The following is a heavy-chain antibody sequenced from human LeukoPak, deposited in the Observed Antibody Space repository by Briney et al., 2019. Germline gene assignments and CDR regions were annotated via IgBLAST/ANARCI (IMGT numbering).Heavy chain of an antibody. Sequence: GGSLRLSCAASGFSFSTYEMNWVRQAPGKGLEWVSYIDATSGTTHYGDSVKGRFTISRDNAKNSLYPQMNSLRVEDTAVYYCARDATVGVPGTLYFDHWGQGILVTVSS. CDR1: GFSFSTYE. CDR3: ARDATVGVPGTLYFDH. D-gene: IGHD6-19*01. CDR2: IDATSGTT. J-gene: IGHJ4*02. V-gene: IGHV3-48*03.